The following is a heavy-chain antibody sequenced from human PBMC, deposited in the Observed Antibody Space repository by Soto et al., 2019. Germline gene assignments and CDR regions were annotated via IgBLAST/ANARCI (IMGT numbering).Heavy chain of an antibody. J-gene: IGHJ4*02. CDR3: ARLLTGYLFDY. V-gene: IGHV4-39*01. CDR2: IYYSGST. CDR1: GGSISSSSYY. D-gene: IGHD3-9*01. Sequence: SETLSLTCTVSGGSISSSSYYWGWIRQPPGKGLEWIGSIYYSGSTYYNPSLKSRVTISVDTSKNQFSLKLSSVTAADTAVYYCARLLTGYLFDYWGQGTLVTVSS.